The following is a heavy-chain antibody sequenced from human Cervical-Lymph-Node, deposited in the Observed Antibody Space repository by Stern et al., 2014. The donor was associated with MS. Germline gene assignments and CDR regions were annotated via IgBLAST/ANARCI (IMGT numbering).Heavy chain of an antibody. CDR1: GGSISSYY. CDR2: IYYSGST. CDR3: ARGAGWFDP. D-gene: IGHD1-14*01. V-gene: IGHV4-59*01. J-gene: IGHJ5*02. Sequence: QVQLVESGPGLVKPSETLSLTCTASGGSISSYYWSWIRQPPGKGLEWIGFIYYSGSTNYNPSLKSRVTISVDTSKNQFSLKLSSVTAADTAVYYCARGAGWFDPWGQGTLVTVSS.